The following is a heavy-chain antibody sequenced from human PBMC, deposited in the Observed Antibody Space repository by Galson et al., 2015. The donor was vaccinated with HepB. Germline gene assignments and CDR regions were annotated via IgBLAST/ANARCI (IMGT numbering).Heavy chain of an antibody. CDR2: TSYDDKTK. CDR1: GFTFSIEA. V-gene: IGHV3-30-3*02. D-gene: IGHD3-16*01. CDR3: AKDWGMGV. Sequence: SLRLSCAPSGFTFSIEAMYWVRQAPDKGLEYVAATSYDDKTKYYADSVRGRFTISRDNSKNTLYLQMNSLRLEDTALYYCAKDWGMGVWGQGTTVTVSS. J-gene: IGHJ6*02.